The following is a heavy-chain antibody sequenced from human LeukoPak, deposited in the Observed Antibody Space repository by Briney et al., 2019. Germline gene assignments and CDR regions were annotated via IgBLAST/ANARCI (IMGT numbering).Heavy chain of an antibody. CDR1: GITYEDYA. V-gene: IGHV3-23*01. CDR2: ISGGGRST. CDR3: AQLDVLRSDYFES. J-gene: IGHJ4*02. D-gene: IGHD3-22*01. Sequence: GGSLRLSCVASGITYEDYAFSWVRQAPGKGLEWVSVISGGGRSTSYADSLKGRFTISRANSKNTLYLQMNSLRAEDTAVYYCAQLDVLRSDYFESWGQGTLVTVSS.